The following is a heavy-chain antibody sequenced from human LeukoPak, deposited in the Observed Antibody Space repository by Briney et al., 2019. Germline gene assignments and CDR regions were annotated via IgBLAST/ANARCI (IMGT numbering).Heavy chain of an antibody. CDR3: ARGPNRYYFDY. D-gene: IGHD2/OR15-2a*01. CDR2: IYYSGRT. Sequence: SETLSLTCTVSGGSISSYYWSWIRQPPGKGLEWTGYIYYSGRTNYNSSLKSRVTISVDTSKNQFSLKLSSVTAADTAVYYCARGPNRYYFDYWGQGTLVTVSS. J-gene: IGHJ4*02. CDR1: GGSISSYY. V-gene: IGHV4-59*01.